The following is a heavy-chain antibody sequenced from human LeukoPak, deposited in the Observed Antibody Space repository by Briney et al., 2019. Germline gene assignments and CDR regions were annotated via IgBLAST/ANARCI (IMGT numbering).Heavy chain of an antibody. CDR1: GYTFTFYY. D-gene: IGHD3-10*01. J-gene: IGHJ4*02. Sequence: GASVTVSCTSSGYTFTFYYMHWVRQAPGQGLEWMGWINPNSGGTNYAQKFQGRVTMTRDTSISTAYMELSRLRSDDTAVYYCASGYGDFSFDYWGQGTLVTVSS. CDR3: ASGYGDFSFDY. V-gene: IGHV1-2*02. CDR2: INPNSGGT.